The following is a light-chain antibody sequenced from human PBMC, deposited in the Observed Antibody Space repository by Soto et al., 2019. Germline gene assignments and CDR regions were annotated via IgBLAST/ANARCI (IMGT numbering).Light chain of an antibody. Sequence: QSALTQPASVSGSPGQSITISCTGTSSDVGAYTSVSWYQQHPGKAPKLMIYEVSNRPLGVSNRFSGSKSANTASLTISGLQAEDEAHYYCSSYTSDNRSYVFGTGTKVTVL. CDR1: SSDVGAYTS. CDR2: EVS. CDR3: SSYTSDNRSYV. V-gene: IGLV2-14*01. J-gene: IGLJ1*01.